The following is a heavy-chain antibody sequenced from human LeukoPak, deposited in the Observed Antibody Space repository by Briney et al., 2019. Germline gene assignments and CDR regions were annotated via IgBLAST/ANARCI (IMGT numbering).Heavy chain of an antibody. Sequence: GGSLRLSCAASGFIFSTYNMNWVRQAPGKGLEWVSYISYSSTIYYADSVKGRFTISRDNAKNSLFLQMNSLRAEDTAVYYCASAPNYAYFDSWGQGTLVTVSS. CDR2: ISYSSTI. J-gene: IGHJ4*02. V-gene: IGHV3-48*04. D-gene: IGHD1-7*01. CDR3: ASAPNYAYFDS. CDR1: GFIFSTYN.